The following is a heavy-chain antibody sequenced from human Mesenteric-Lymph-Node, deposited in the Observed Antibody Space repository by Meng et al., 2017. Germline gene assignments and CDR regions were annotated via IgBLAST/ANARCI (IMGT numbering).Heavy chain of an antibody. CDR3: ARGGYYSFDY. D-gene: IGHD5-18*01. V-gene: IGHV4-34*01. J-gene: IGHJ4*02. CDR1: GGSLSDYH. Sequence: QVQLQQWGAGLLKPSETLSLTCGVYGGSLSDYHWNWIRQPPGKGLEWIGQINPSGDTNYSPSLKSRVTISVDTSKNQFSLKLTSVTAADTAVYYCARGGYYSFDYWGQGTLVTVSS. CDR2: INPSGDT.